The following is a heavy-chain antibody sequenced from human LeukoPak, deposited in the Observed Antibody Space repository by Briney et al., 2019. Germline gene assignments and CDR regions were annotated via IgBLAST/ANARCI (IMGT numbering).Heavy chain of an antibody. V-gene: IGHV3-9*01. CDR3: AKDTTTDYYYGMDV. D-gene: IGHD1-1*01. CDR1: GFTVRSNS. CDR2: ISWNSGSI. Sequence: PGGSLRLSCAASGFTVRSNSMTWVRQAPGKGLEWVSGISWNSGSIGYADSVKGRFTISRDNAKNSLYLQMNSLRAEDTALYYCAKDTTTDYYYGMDVWGQGTTVTVSS. J-gene: IGHJ6*02.